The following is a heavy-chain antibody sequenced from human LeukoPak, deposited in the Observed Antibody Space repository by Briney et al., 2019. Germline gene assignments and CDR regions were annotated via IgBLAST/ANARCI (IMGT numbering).Heavy chain of an antibody. CDR1: GGSISRYH. D-gene: IGHD5/OR15-5a*01. V-gene: IGHV4-59*01. Sequence: SETLSLTCAVSGGSISRYHWCWIRQPPGKGLELIGLIYDNGDTNYKPSFKSRVTISVDRSKNHLSLRLTSATSADTAVYYCARRKAREVYEDYYDFWGQGTLVTVSS. CDR3: ARRKAREVYEDYYDF. CDR2: IYDNGDT. J-gene: IGHJ4*02.